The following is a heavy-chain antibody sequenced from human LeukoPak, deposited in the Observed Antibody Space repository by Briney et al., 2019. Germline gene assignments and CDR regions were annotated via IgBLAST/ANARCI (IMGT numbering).Heavy chain of an antibody. CDR2: INHTGTT. CDR1: GGSFNTYY. J-gene: IGHJ5*02. Sequence: PSETLSLTCAVYGGSFNTYYWNWIRQSPGKGLEWIGEINHTGTTNYNPSLKSRFTISVDTSKNQFSLKLTSVTAADTAVYYCARGRVYGDYVSWGQGTLVTVSS. D-gene: IGHD4-17*01. V-gene: IGHV4-34*01. CDR3: ARGRVYGDYVS.